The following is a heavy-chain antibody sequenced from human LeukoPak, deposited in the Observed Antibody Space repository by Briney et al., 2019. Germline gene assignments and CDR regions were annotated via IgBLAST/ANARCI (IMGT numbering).Heavy chain of an antibody. D-gene: IGHD5-12*01. V-gene: IGHV1-2*02. CDR3: AKNTYEYCFDY. CDR2: INPNSGDT. J-gene: IGHJ4*02. CDR1: GYTFTGYY. Sequence: GASVKVSCKASGYTFTGYYMHWVRQAPGQGLEWMGWINPNSGDTNYAQKFQGRVTMTRDTSINTAYMEVSRLRTDDTAVYYCAKNTYEYCFDYWGQGTLVTVSS.